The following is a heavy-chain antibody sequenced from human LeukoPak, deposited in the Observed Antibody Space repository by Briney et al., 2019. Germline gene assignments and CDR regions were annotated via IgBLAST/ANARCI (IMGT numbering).Heavy chain of an antibody. D-gene: IGHD2-15*01. V-gene: IGHV4-61*02. CDR1: GGSISSGSYY. CDR2: IYTSGST. Sequence: SETLSLTCTVSGGSISSGSYYWSWIRQPAGKGLEWIGRIYTSGSTNYNPSLKSRVTISVDTSKNQFSLKLSSVTAADTAVYYCAREILGMEGTNWFDPWGQGTLVTVSS. J-gene: IGHJ5*02. CDR3: AREILGMEGTNWFDP.